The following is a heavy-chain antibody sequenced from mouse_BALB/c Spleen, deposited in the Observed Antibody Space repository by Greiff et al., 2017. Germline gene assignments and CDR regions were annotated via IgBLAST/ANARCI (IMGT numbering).Heavy chain of an antibody. CDR3: ARNYGSSYGYFDV. D-gene: IGHD1-1*01. V-gene: IGHV3-2*02. Sequence: EVQGVESGPGLVKPSQSLSLTCTVTGYSITSDYAWNWIRQFPGNKLEWMGYISYSGSTSYNPSLKSRISITRDTSKNQFFLQLNSVTTEDTATYYCARNYGSSYGYFDVWGAGTTVTVSS. CDR2: ISYSGST. J-gene: IGHJ1*01. CDR1: GYSITSDYA.